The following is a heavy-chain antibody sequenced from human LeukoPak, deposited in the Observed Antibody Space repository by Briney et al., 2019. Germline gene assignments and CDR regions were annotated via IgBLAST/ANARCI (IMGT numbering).Heavy chain of an antibody. CDR3: ATMRQGYSQFDY. CDR1: GYTLTELS. J-gene: IGHJ4*02. CDR2: FDPEDGET. V-gene: IGHV1-24*01. D-gene: IGHD4-11*01. Sequence: ASVKVSCKVSGYTLTELSMHWVRQAPGKGLEWMGGFDPEDGETIYAQKFQGKVTMTEDTSTDTAYMELSSLRSEDTAVYYCATMRQGYSQFDYWGQGTLVTVSS.